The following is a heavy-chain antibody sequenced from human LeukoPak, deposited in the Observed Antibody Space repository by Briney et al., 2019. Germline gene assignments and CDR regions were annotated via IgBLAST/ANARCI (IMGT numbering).Heavy chain of an antibody. CDR1: GFTFSSYS. CDR2: ISSSSSTI. D-gene: IGHD3-22*01. CDR3: ARDLGDYYDSSGHF. J-gene: IGHJ4*02. Sequence: GGSLRLSCAASGFTFSSYSMNWVRQAPGKGLEWVSYISSSSSTIYYADSVKGRFTISRDNAKNSLYLQMNSLRAEDTAVYYCARDLGDYYDSSGHFWGQGTLVTVPS. V-gene: IGHV3-48*01.